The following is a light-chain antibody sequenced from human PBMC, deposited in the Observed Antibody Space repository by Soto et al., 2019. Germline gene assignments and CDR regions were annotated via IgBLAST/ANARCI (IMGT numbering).Light chain of an antibody. CDR2: AAA. J-gene: IGKJ4*01. V-gene: IGKV1-9*01. CDR3: QQLNSYPLT. CDR1: QGISSY. Sequence: DIHFTQSPSFLSASVGDRVTITCRASQGISSYLAGYQQKPGKAPKLLIYAAATFQRVGPSRFSGSGSGTEFTLTISSLQPEDFATYYCQQLNSYPLTFGGGTKVDIK.